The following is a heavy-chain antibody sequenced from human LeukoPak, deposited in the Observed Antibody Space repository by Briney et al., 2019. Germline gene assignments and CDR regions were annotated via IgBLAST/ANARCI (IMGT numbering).Heavy chain of an antibody. CDR3: ARDAPGQWLIGVYHFDY. D-gene: IGHD6-19*01. CDR1: GYTFTSYN. V-gene: IGHV1-46*01. CDR2: ISPNGGST. J-gene: IGHJ4*02. Sequence: SVTVSCKASGYTFTSYNMHWVRQAPGQGLEWMGMISPNGGSTSYAQKFQGRVTMTRDTSTSTVYMELSSLRSEDTAVYYCARDAPGQWLIGVYHFDYWGQGTLVTVSS.